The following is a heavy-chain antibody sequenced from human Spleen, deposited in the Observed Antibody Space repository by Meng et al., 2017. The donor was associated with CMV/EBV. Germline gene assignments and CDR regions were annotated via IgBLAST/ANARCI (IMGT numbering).Heavy chain of an antibody. V-gene: IGHV3-21*01. CDR1: GFTFSSYS. D-gene: IGHD6-19*01. Sequence: GGSLRLSCAASGFTFSSYSMNWVRQAPGKGLEWVSSISSSSSYIYYADSVKGRFTISRDNAKNSLYLQMNSLRAEDTAVYYCASRSSSGWEIFDYWGQGTLVTVSS. CDR2: ISSSSSYI. J-gene: IGHJ4*02. CDR3: ASRSSSGWEIFDY.